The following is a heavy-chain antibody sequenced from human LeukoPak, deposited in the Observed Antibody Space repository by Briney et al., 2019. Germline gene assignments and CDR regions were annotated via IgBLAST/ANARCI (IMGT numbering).Heavy chain of an antibody. CDR3: AREFPGGYFDY. J-gene: IGHJ4*02. V-gene: IGHV1-46*01. CDR2: INPSGDST. CDR1: GYTFTSYY. Sequence: GASVKVSCKASGYTFTSYYMHWVRQAPGQGLEWMGIINPSGDSTNYAQKFQGRLTMTRDTSTSTVYMELSSLRSEDTAVYFCAREFPGGYFDYWGQGTLVTVSS. D-gene: IGHD3-16*01.